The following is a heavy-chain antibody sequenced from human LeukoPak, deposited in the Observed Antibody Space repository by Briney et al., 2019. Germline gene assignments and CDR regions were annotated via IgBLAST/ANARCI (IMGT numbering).Heavy chain of an antibody. Sequence: PGGSLRLSCAASGFSFSSYGMSWVRQAPGKGLEWVSGISDSGDSTYYADSVKGRFTISRDNAKNSLYLQMNSLRVEDTAMYYCARDGLRRPPTPYCGGDCPLDYWGQGTLVSVSS. D-gene: IGHD2-21*02. V-gene: IGHV3-23*01. J-gene: IGHJ4*02. CDR1: GFSFSSYG. CDR2: ISDSGDST. CDR3: ARDGLRRPPTPYCGGDCPLDY.